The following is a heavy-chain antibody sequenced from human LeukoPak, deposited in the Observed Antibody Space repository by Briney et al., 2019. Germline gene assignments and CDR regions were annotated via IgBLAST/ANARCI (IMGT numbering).Heavy chain of an antibody. CDR1: GGSISSYY. Sequence: SETLSLTCTVSGGSISSYYWSWIRQPPGKGLEGIGYIYYSGSTNYNPSLKSRVTISVDTSKNQFSLKLSSVTAADTAVYYCARDIVVVPAAIDYFDYWGQGTLVTVSS. CDR2: IYYSGST. D-gene: IGHD2-2*01. CDR3: ARDIVVVPAAIDYFDY. V-gene: IGHV4-59*01. J-gene: IGHJ4*02.